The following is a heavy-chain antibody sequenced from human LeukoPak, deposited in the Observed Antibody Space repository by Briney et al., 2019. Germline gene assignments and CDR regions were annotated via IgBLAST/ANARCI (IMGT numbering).Heavy chain of an antibody. CDR2: IIPIFGTA. D-gene: IGHD6-19*01. Sequence: AASVNVSCKASGGTFSSYAISWVRQAPGQGLEWMGGIIPIFGTANYAQKFQGRVTITADESTRTDYMELSSLRSEDTAVYYCARARSGWYLDYWGQGTLVTVSS. CDR3: ARARSGWYLDY. J-gene: IGHJ4*02. V-gene: IGHV1-69*01. CDR1: GGTFSSYA.